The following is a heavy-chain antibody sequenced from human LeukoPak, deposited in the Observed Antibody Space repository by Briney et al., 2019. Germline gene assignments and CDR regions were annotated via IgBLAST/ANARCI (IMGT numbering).Heavy chain of an antibody. CDR1: GGSFSGYY. CDR2: INHSGST. Sequence: SETLPLTCTVSGGSFSGYYWSWIRQPPGKGLEWIGEINHSGSTNYNPSLKSRVTISVDTSKNQFSLKLSSVTAADTAVYYCARRGGCSYGYRGYYYGMDVWGQGTTVTVSS. D-gene: IGHD5-18*01. CDR3: ARRGGCSYGYRGYYYGMDV. V-gene: IGHV4-34*01. J-gene: IGHJ6*02.